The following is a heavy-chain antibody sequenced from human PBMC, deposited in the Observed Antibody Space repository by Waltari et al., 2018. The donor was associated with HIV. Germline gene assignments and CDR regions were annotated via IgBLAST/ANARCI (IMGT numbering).Heavy chain of an antibody. CDR1: GGAFSTFA. D-gene: IGHD5-18*01. CDR2: ITPIFGTA. Sequence: QVQLVQSGAEVKKPGSSVKVSCKASGGAFSTFAISWVRQAPGQGLEWMGGITPIFGTANYAQKFQGRVTLTADEPTSTAHMELSSLTSEDTAVYYCARFAGYLGFDYWGQGTLVSVS. V-gene: IGHV1-69*12. CDR3: ARFAGYLGFDY. J-gene: IGHJ4*02.